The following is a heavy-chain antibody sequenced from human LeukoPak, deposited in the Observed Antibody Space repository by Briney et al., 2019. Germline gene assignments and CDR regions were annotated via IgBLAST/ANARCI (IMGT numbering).Heavy chain of an antibody. J-gene: IGHJ6*02. V-gene: IGHV4-34*01. CDR3: ARGYSNYVYYGMDV. CDR1: GGSFSGYY. Sequence: SETLSLTCAVYGGSFSGYYWSWIRQPPGKGLEWIGEINHSGSTNYNPSLKSRVTISVDTSKNQFSLKLSSVTAADTAVYYCARGYSNYVYYGMDVWGQGTTVTVSS. CDR2: INHSGST. D-gene: IGHD4-11*01.